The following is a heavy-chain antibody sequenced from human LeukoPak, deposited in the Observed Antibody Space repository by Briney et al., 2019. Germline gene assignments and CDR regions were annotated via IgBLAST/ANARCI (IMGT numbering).Heavy chain of an antibody. J-gene: IGHJ4*02. CDR1: GFTFSSYG. Sequence: GGSLRLSCAASGFTFSSYGLHWVRQAPGKGLEWVTFIRYDGTDKYYADSVKGRFTISRDNSKNTVYLQMNSLRFEDSAVYFCAKDCGLGGDRDSWGQGTLVTVAS. V-gene: IGHV3-30*02. D-gene: IGHD2-21*02. CDR3: AKDCGLGGDRDS. CDR2: IRYDGTDK.